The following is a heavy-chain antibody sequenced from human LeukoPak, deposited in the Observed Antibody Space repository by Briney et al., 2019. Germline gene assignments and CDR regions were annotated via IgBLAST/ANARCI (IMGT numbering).Heavy chain of an antibody. J-gene: IGHJ5*02. V-gene: IGHV1-18*01. CDR1: GYTFITYG. Sequence: GASVKVSCKASGYTFITYGISWVRQAPGQGLEWMGWISAYNGKSNYAQKLQGGVTMTTDTSTSTAYMELRSLRSDDTAVYYCARGGASSSWYSEDNWFDPWGQGTLVTVSS. CDR3: ARGGASSSWYSEDNWFDP. D-gene: IGHD6-13*01. CDR2: ISAYNGKS.